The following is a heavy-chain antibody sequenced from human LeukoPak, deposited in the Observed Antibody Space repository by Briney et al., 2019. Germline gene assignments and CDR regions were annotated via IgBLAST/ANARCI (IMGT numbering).Heavy chain of an antibody. J-gene: IGHJ3*01. Sequence: GGSLRLSCVASGFTLSSFWMTWVRQAPGKGLEWVANIKQDGSEKYYVDSVKGRYTISRDNAKNSLYLQMNSLRAEDTAVYHCARDSGGRYYDTGTYYDAFDFWGQGTMVTVSS. CDR2: IKQDGSEK. D-gene: IGHD3-22*01. CDR3: ARDSGGRYYDTGTYYDAFDF. V-gene: IGHV3-7*04. CDR1: GFTLSSFW.